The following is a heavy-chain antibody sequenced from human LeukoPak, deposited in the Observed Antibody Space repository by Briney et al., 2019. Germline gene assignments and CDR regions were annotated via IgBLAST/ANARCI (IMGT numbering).Heavy chain of an antibody. Sequence: GESLQISCKGSGYSFTIYWIGWVRQMPGKGLEWMGIIYPGDSDTRYSPSFQGQVTISADKSISTAYLQWSSLKASDTAMYYCARHEAAVALLDYYYMDVWGKGTTVTVSS. J-gene: IGHJ6*03. CDR2: IYPGDSDT. CDR3: ARHEAAVALLDYYYMDV. CDR1: GYSFTIYW. V-gene: IGHV5-51*01. D-gene: IGHD6-19*01.